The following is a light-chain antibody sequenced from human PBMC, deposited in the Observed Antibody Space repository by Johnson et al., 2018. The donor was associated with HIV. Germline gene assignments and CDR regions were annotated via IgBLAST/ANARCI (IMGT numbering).Light chain of an antibody. CDR3: GAWDSRLNAYV. Sequence: QSVLTQPPSVSAAPGQKVTISCSGGSSNIGNNYVSWYQQLPGTAPKLLIYENDKRPSGIPDRFSGSKSGTSATLDITGLQTGDEGDYYCGAWDSRLNAYVFGTGTKVTVL. J-gene: IGLJ1*01. CDR1: SSNIGNNY. V-gene: IGLV1-51*02. CDR2: END.